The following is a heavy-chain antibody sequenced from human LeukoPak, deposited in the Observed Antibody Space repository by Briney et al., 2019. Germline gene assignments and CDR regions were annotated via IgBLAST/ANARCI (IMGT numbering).Heavy chain of an antibody. CDR1: GGSISSGGYS. J-gene: IGHJ3*02. Sequence: SQTLSLTCAVSGGSISSGGYSWSWIRQPPGKGLEWIGYIYHSGSTYYNPSLKSRVTISVDRSENQFSLKLSSVTAADTAVYYCAREDCSSTSCSIGAFDIWGQGTMVTVSS. D-gene: IGHD2-2*01. V-gene: IGHV4-30-2*01. CDR3: AREDCSSTSCSIGAFDI. CDR2: IYHSGST.